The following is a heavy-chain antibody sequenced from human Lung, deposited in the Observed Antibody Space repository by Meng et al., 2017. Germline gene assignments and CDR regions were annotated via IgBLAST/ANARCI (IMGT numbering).Heavy chain of an antibody. CDR2: ISSSST. V-gene: IGHV3-21*01. Sequence: EVQLVESGGGLVKPGGSLRLSCAASGFTFSSYSMNWVRQAPGKGLEWVSSISSSSTYADSVKGRFTISRDNAKNSLYLQMNSLRAEDTAVYYCARGRVVVAATPSDYWGQGTLVIVSS. CDR3: ARGRVVVAATPSDY. J-gene: IGHJ4*02. D-gene: IGHD2-15*01. CDR1: GFTFSSYS.